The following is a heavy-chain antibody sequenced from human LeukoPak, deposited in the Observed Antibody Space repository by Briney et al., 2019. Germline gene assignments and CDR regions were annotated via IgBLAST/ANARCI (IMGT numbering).Heavy chain of an antibody. J-gene: IGHJ4*02. CDR2: IYPGDSDT. CDR1: GYSFTSYW. V-gene: IGHV5-51*01. CDR3: ASQMYSSGWYTDY. D-gene: IGHD6-19*01. Sequence: PGESLKISCQGSGYSFTSYWIGWVRQMPGKGLEWMGIIYPGDSDTRYSPSFQGQVTISADKSISTAYLQWSSLKASDTAMYYCASQMYSSGWYTDYWGQGTLVTVSS.